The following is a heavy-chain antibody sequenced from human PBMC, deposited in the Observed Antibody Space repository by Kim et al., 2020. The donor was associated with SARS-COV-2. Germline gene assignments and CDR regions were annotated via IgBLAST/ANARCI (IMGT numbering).Heavy chain of an antibody. CDR1: GFRFSSHD. CDR3: AKDERGYNNNYSGMDD. V-gene: IGHV3-23*01. CDR2: ISGGGDTI. J-gene: IGHJ6*01. Sequence: GGSLRLSCVASGFRFSSHDMTWVRQAPGKGLERVSIISGGGDTIYYADSVKGRFTVSRDNSKNTLYLQMNSLRAEDTALYFCAKDERGYNNNYSGMDDWG. D-gene: IGHD1-1*01.